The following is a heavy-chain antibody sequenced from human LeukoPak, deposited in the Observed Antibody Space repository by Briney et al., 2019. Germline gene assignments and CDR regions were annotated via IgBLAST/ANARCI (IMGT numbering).Heavy chain of an antibody. J-gene: IGHJ6*02. CDR3: ARSAGVYSSGSNGMDV. CDR2: IYHSGST. CDR1: GGSISSSNW. D-gene: IGHD6-19*01. V-gene: IGHV4-4*02. Sequence: SGTLSLTCAVSGGSISSSNWWSWVRQPPGKGLEWIGEIYHSGSTNYNPSLKSRVTISVDKSKNQFSLKLSSVTAADTAVYYCARSAGVYSSGSNGMDVWGQGTTVTVSS.